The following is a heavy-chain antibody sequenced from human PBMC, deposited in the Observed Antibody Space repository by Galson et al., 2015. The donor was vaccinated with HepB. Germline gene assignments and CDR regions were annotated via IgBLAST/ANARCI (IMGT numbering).Heavy chain of an antibody. CDR3: AKDQKGVATMIVVVITSSATGMDV. Sequence: SLRLSCAASGFIFNGYGMHWVRQAPGKGLEWVAVIWSDGSQKYYADSVRGRFTISRDNSKNTLYLQMNSLRAEDTAVYYCAKDQKGVATMIVVVITSSATGMDVWGQGTTVTVSS. V-gene: IGHV3-30*18. CDR1: GFIFNGYG. CDR2: IWSDGSQK. J-gene: IGHJ6*02. D-gene: IGHD3-22*01.